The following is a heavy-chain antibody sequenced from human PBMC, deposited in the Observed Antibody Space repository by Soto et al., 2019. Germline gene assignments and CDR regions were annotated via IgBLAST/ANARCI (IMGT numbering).Heavy chain of an antibody. V-gene: IGHV4-39*01. Sequence: SETLSLTCTVSGGSISSSSYYWGWIRQPPGKGLEWIGSIYYSGSTYYNPSLKSRVTISVDTPKNQFSLKLSSVTAADTAVYYCARSMTTVVTLDYWGQGTLVTVSS. D-gene: IGHD4-17*01. CDR2: IYYSGST. CDR1: GGSISSSSYY. CDR3: ARSMTTVVTLDY. J-gene: IGHJ4*02.